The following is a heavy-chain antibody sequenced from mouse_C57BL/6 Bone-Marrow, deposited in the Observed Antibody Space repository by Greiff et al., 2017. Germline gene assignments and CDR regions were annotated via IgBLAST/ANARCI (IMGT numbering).Heavy chain of an antibody. D-gene: IGHD1-1*01. Sequence: EVQVVESGGGLVQPGGSLKLSCAASGFTFSDYYMYWVRQTPEKRLEWVASISNGGGSTYYPDTVKGRFTISRDNAKNTLYLQMSRLKSEDTAMYYCARPGYYYGSGGFAYWGQGTLVTVSA. CDR1: GFTFSDYY. V-gene: IGHV5-12*01. J-gene: IGHJ3*01. CDR3: ARPGYYYGSGGFAY. CDR2: ISNGGGST.